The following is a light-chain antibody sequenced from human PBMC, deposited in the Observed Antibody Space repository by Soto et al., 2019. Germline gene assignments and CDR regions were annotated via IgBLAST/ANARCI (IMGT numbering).Light chain of an antibody. V-gene: IGKV1-39*01. CDR2: GAS. CDR1: QSISSH. CDR3: QQNFGTSRT. J-gene: IGKJ2*01. Sequence: DIQMTQSPSSLSASVGDRVSISCRASQSISSHLNWYRQRPGKAPKLLIFGASTLQTGVPSRFSGSGSGTDFSLSISRLHPEDFATYFCQQNFGTSRTFGQGTRLEVK.